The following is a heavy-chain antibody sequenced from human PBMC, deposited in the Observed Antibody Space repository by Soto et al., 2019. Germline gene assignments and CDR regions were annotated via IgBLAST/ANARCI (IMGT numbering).Heavy chain of an antibody. D-gene: IGHD4-4*01. CDR3: ANSYSNYVGYYYYGMDV. J-gene: IGHJ6*02. CDR2: ISYDGSNK. Sequence: GGSLRLSCAASGFTFSSYGMHWVRQAPGKGLEWVAVISYDGSNKYYADSVKGRFTISRDNSKNTLYLQMNSLRAEDTAVYYCANSYSNYVGYYYYGMDVWGQGTTVTVSS. V-gene: IGHV3-30*18. CDR1: GFTFSSYG.